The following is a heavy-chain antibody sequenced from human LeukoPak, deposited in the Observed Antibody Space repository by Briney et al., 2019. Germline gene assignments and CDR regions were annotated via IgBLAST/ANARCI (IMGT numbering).Heavy chain of an antibody. D-gene: IGHD1-26*01. Sequence: PSQTLSLTCTVSGGSISSGSYYWSWIRQPAGKGLEWIGRIYTSGSTNYNPSLRSRVTISVDTSKNQFSLKLSSVTAADTAVYYCARGGSLELQADAFDIWGQGTMVTVSS. CDR2: IYTSGST. V-gene: IGHV4-61*02. CDR1: GGSISSGSYY. CDR3: ARGGSLELQADAFDI. J-gene: IGHJ3*02.